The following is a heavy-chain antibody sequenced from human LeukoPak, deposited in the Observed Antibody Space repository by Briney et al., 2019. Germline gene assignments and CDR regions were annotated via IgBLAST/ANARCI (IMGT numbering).Heavy chain of an antibody. J-gene: IGHJ4*02. D-gene: IGHD3-16*01. V-gene: IGHV4-59*01. CDR3: AQGGGVGLRDWYYFYY. CDR2: IYYSGST. Sequence: SETLSLTCTVSGGSISSYYWSWIRQPPGKGLEWIGYIYYSGSTNYNPSLKSRVTISVDTSKNQFSLKLSSVTAADTAVYYCAQGGGVGLRDWYYFYYRGQGTLVTVSS. CDR1: GGSISSYY.